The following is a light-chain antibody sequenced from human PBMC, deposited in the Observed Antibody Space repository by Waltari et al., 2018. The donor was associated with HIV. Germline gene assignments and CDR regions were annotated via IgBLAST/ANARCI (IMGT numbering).Light chain of an antibody. J-gene: IGLJ3*02. V-gene: IGLV1-40*01. Sequence: QSVLTQPPSVSGAPGQRVTISCTGSSSNIGAGYDVHWYQQLPGTAPNLLIYGNSKRPSGFPDRFSGSKSGTSASLAITGLQAEDEADYYCQSYDSSLSAWVFGGGTRLTVL. CDR1: SSNIGAGYD. CDR2: GNS. CDR3: QSYDSSLSAWV.